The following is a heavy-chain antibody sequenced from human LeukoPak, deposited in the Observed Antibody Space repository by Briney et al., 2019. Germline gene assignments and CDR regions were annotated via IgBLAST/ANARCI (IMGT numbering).Heavy chain of an antibody. Sequence: PSQTLSLTCTVSGGSISSGCYYWSWIRQPPGKGLEWSGYIYHSGSTYYNPSLKSRVTISVDTSKHQFSLKLSSVTAADTAVYYCARDQGYYYDSSGYLGGVDVWGQGTTVTVSS. CDR3: ARDQGYYYDSSGYLGGVDV. V-gene: IGHV4-30-2*05. CDR1: GGSISSGCYY. CDR2: IYHSGST. J-gene: IGHJ6*02. D-gene: IGHD3-22*01.